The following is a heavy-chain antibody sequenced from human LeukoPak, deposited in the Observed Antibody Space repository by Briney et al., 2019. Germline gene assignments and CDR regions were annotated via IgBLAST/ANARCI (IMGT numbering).Heavy chain of an antibody. CDR2: ISGSGGST. Sequence: GGSLRLSCAASGFMFSSNWMSWVRQAPGKGLEWVSAISGSGGSTYYADSVKGRFTISRDNSKNTLYLQMNSLRAEDTAVYYCAKVRIVVVAATAYFDYWGQGTLVTVSS. J-gene: IGHJ4*02. CDR1: GFMFSSNW. V-gene: IGHV3-23*01. CDR3: AKVRIVVVAATAYFDY. D-gene: IGHD2-15*01.